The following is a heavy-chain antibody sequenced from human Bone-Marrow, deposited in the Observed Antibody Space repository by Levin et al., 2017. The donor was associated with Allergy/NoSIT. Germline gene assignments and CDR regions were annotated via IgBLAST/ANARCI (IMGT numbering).Heavy chain of an antibody. CDR3: ARGQGGDTAIITSGH. CDR1: GGSITSGDFY. J-gene: IGHJ4*02. CDR2: IYSSGST. V-gene: IGHV4-30-4*08. Sequence: SETLSLTCTVSGGSITSGDFYWSWFRQSPEKGLEWLGYIYSSGSTYYNPSLKSRVTISGDTSKNQFSLNLISVTAADTAMYFCARGQGGDTAIITSGHWGQGTLVTVSS. D-gene: IGHD5-18*01.